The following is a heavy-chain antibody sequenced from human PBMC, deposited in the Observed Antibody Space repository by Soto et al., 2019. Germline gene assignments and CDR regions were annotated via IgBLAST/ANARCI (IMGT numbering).Heavy chain of an antibody. D-gene: IGHD1-26*01. CDR2: IRVYNGDT. CDR3: ARGDRSPNS. CDR1: GYDFTNYG. J-gene: IGHJ5*02. V-gene: IGHV1-18*01. Sequence: QVHLVQSGAEVKKTGSSVKVSCKSSGYDFTNYGITWVRQAPGQGLDWVGWIRVYNGDTKYAQKFQGRVTLTTDTSKTTAYMELRSLRSDDTAVYYCARGDRSPNSWGQGTLVTVSS.